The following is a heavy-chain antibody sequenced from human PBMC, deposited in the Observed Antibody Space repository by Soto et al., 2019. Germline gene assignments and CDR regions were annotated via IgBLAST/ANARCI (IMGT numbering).Heavy chain of an antibody. CDR3: ARGYCSSTSCYSFYYYYYGMDV. V-gene: IGHV1-2*02. D-gene: IGHD2-2*02. Sequence: AGVKVSCKASGYTFTGYYMHWVRQAPGQGREWMGWINPNSGGTNYAQKFQGRVTMTRDTSIRTAYMELSRLRSDDTAVYYCARGYCSSTSCYSFYYYYYGMDVWGQGTTVTVSS. CDR1: GYTFTGYY. J-gene: IGHJ6*02. CDR2: INPNSGGT.